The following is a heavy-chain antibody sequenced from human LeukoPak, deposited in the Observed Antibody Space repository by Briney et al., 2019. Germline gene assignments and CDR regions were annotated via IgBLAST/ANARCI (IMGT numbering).Heavy chain of an antibody. CDR2: IIPILGIA. V-gene: IGHV1-69*10. CDR1: GGTFISYA. J-gene: IGHJ6*03. Sequence: ASVKVSCKASGGTFISYAISWVRQAPGQGLEWMGRIIPILGIANYAQKFQGRVTITADKSTSTAYMELSSLRSEDTAVYYCARVSVVVPAAYYYYYMDVWGKGTTVTVS. D-gene: IGHD2-2*01. CDR3: ARVSVVVPAAYYYYYMDV.